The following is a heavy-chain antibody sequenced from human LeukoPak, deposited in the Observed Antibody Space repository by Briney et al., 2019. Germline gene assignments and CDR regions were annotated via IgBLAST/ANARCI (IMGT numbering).Heavy chain of an antibody. Sequence: SETLSLICTVSGGSISSYYWSWIRQPPGKGLEWIGYIYSSGSTNYNPSLKSRVTISVDTSKNQFSLKLSSVTAADTAVYYCASLVAHPYYYYGMDVWGQGTTVTVSS. CDR1: GGSISSYY. CDR2: IYSSGST. D-gene: IGHD2-8*02. J-gene: IGHJ6*02. V-gene: IGHV4-59*12. CDR3: ASLVAHPYYYYGMDV.